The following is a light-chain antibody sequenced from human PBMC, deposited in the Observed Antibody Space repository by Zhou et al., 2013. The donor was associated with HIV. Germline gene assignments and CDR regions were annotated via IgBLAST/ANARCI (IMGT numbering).Light chain of an antibody. Sequence: DIQMTQSPSSLSASVGDRVTITCRASQSISSYLNWYQQKPGKAPKLLIYAASSLQSGVPSRFSGSGSGTDFTLTISSLQPEDFATYYCQQANSFLFTFGGGTKVEVK. V-gene: IGKV1-39*01. CDR1: QSISSY. J-gene: IGKJ4*01. CDR3: QQANSFLFT. CDR2: AAS.